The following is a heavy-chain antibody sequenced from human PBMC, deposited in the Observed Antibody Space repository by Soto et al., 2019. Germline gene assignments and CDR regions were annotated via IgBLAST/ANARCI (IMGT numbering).Heavy chain of an antibody. Sequence: EVQLVESGGGLVQPGRSLRLSCAASGFTFDDYAMHWVRQAPGKGLEWVSGISCNSGSIGYADSVKGRFTISRDNAKNSLYLQMNSLRAEDTALYYCSKGGDYAVYYYYYMDVWGKGTTVTVSS. J-gene: IGHJ6*03. V-gene: IGHV3-9*01. CDR2: ISCNSGSI. CDR3: SKGGDYAVYYYYYMDV. D-gene: IGHD4-17*01. CDR1: GFTFDDYA.